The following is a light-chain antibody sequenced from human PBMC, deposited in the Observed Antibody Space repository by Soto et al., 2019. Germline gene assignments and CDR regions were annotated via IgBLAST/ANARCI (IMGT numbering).Light chain of an antibody. J-gene: IGKJ2*01. Sequence: EIVMTQSPATLSVSPGERATLSCRASQSVSIDLAWYQQTPGQAPRLLIYGASTRATGIPDRFTGSGSGTDFTLTISSLEPEDFAVYYCQQYGTSRDYTFGQGTKVDI. V-gene: IGKV3D-15*01. CDR2: GAS. CDR3: QQYGTSRDYT. CDR1: QSVSID.